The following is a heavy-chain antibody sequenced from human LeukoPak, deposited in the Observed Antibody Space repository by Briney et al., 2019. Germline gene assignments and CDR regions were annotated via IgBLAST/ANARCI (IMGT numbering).Heavy chain of an antibody. CDR3: ARDPNGDYLGAFDF. CDR2: ISSSSSTI. Sequence: GGSLRLSCAASGFTVSSYSMNWVRQAPGKGLEWVSYISSSSSTIYYADSVKGRFTISRDNAKNTLYLQMNYLRVEDTAVYYCARDPNGDYLGAFDFWGQGTLVTVSS. CDR1: GFTVSSYS. V-gene: IGHV3-48*01. D-gene: IGHD4-17*01. J-gene: IGHJ3*01.